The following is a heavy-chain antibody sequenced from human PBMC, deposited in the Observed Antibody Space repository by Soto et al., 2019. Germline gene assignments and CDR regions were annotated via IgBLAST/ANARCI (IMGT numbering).Heavy chain of an antibody. CDR2: IYYSGST. J-gene: IGHJ5*02. V-gene: IGHV4-39*01. CDR3: ARHLMTTVTFNWFGP. CDR1: GGSISSSSYY. D-gene: IGHD4-4*01. Sequence: SETLSLTCTVSGGSISSSSYYWGWIRQPPGKGLEWIGSIYYSGSTYYNPSLKSRVTISVDTTKNQFSLKLSSVTAADTAVYYCARHLMTTVTFNWFGPWGQGTLVTVSS.